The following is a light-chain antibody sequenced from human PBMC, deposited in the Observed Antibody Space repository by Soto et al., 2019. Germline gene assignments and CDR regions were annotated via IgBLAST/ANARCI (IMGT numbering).Light chain of an antibody. CDR1: TSNIGSNY. Sequence: QSLLTQPPSASGTPGQGVTIPCSGSTSNIGSNYVYWYQQLPGTAPKLLIYRNNQRPSGVPDRCSGSKSGTSASLAISGLRSDDEADYFCATCDDSLNGFYVFGTGTKVTVL. V-gene: IGLV1-47*01. CDR3: ATCDDSLNGFYV. J-gene: IGLJ1*01. CDR2: RNN.